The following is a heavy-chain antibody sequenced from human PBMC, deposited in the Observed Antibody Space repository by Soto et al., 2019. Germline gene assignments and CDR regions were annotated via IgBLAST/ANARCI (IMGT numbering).Heavy chain of an antibody. J-gene: IGHJ6*02. D-gene: IGHD4-17*01. CDR3: ARASTVVTDV. CDR2: IYYSGSP. V-gene: IGHV4-30-4*01. Sequence: QVQLQESGPGLVKPSQTLSLTCTISGGSISSGDYYWSWIRQPPGNGLEWIGPIYYSGSPYYNPSLKCRVTISVVTSTNQSSLQLSSVTAAATAAYLCARASTVVTDVWGQGTTVTVSS. CDR1: GGSISSGDYY.